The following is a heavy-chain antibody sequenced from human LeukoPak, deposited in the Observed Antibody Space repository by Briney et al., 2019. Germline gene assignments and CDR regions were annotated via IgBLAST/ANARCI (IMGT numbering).Heavy chain of an antibody. CDR1: GGSVSNYY. V-gene: IGHV4-59*02. Sequence: SETLSLTCTVSGGSVSNYYWSWIRQSPGKGLEWIGYIYYTETSYNPSLKSRVTISADTSKNQFSLKLYSVTAADTAVYYCAGRWGTVVRGVIDYWGQGTLVTVSS. J-gene: IGHJ4*02. CDR3: AGRWGTVVRGVIDY. D-gene: IGHD3-10*01. CDR2: IYYTET.